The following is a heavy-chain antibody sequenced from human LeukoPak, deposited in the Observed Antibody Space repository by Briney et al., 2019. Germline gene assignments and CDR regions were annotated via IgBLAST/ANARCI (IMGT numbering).Heavy chain of an antibody. J-gene: IGHJ5*01. Sequence: KTSETLSLTCSVSGGSISSYYWSWIRQPPGRGRQWIGSTSYSGRANYNPSLKDRVTDSLDTSKNQFLLKVAPLAAADTGVFFWGRRRIEMAPITVGNWFDSWGQGTPVTVSS. CDR1: GGSISSYY. V-gene: IGHV4-59*08. CDR2: TSYSGRA. CDR3: GRRRIEMAPITVGNWFDS. D-gene: IGHD5-24*01.